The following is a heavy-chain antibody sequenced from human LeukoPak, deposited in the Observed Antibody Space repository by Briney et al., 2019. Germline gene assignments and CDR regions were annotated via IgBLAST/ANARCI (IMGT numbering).Heavy chain of an antibody. CDR2: INQDATTK. Sequence: GGSLRLSCVASGFTFRSTWMAWVRQAPGKGLEWVANINQDATTKHYVDSVKDRFTISRDNAKNSLYLQMNSLTVDDTAVYYCARDQTGSLDYWGQGPLVTVSS. J-gene: IGHJ4*02. CDR1: GFTFRSTW. CDR3: ARDQTGSLDY. V-gene: IGHV3-7*01. D-gene: IGHD1-26*01.